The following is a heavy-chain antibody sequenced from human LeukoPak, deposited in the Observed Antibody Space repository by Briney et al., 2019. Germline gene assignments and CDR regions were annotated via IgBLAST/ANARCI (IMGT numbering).Heavy chain of an antibody. CDR1: GYTFTGYY. CDR2: INPNSSGT. CDR3: ARDLEYQLLYSLDY. J-gene: IGHJ4*02. Sequence: GASVKASCKASGYTFTGYYMHWVRQAPGQGLEWMGWINPNSSGTNYVQKFQGRVTMTRDTSISTAYMELSRLRSDDTAGYYCARDLEYQLLYSLDYWGQGTLVTVSS. D-gene: IGHD2-2*02. V-gene: IGHV1-2*02.